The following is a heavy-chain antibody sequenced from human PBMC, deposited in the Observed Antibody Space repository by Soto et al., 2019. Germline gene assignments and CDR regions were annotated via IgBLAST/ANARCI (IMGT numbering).Heavy chain of an antibody. V-gene: IGHV3-23*01. CDR2: ISGSGGST. CDR3: AKVPSGSGWWRYGGLRINWFDP. D-gene: IGHD6-19*01. J-gene: IGHJ5*02. Sequence: GGSLRLSCAASGFTFSSYAMSWVRQAPGKGLEWVSAISGSGGSTYYAGSVKGRFTISRDNSKNTLYLQMNSLRAEDTAVYYCAKVPSGSGWWRYGGLRINWFDPWGQGTLVTVSS. CDR1: GFTFSSYA.